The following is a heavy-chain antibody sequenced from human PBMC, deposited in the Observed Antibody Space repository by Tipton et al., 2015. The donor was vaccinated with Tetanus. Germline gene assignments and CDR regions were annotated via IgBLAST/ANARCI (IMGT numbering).Heavy chain of an antibody. Sequence: GLVKPSQTLSLTCVISGDSVSRNNATWNWIRQSPSRGLEWLGRTYCRSKWYNDYAPSVKSRITIKPDTSKNQFSLQLNSMTPEDTAVYFCARESPALDCWGQGILVTVSS. V-gene: IGHV6-1*01. D-gene: IGHD1-14*01. CDR1: GDSVSRNNAT. J-gene: IGHJ4*02. CDR3: ARESPALDC. CDR2: TYCRSKWYN.